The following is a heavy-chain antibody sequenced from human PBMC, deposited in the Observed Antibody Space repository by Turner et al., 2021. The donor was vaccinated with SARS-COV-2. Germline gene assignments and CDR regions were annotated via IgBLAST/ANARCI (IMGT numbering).Heavy chain of an antibody. D-gene: IGHD3-22*01. CDR2: ISSSSSYI. V-gene: IGHV3-21*01. Sequence: EVQLVESGGGLVKPGGSLRLSCAAPGFTFSSYTMDWGRQAPGKGLEWVSSISSSSSYIYYADSVKCRFTISRDNAKNSLYLQMNSLRAEDTAVFYCARQGDYYDSSGYYPDAFDIWGQGTMVTVSS. J-gene: IGHJ3*02. CDR3: ARQGDYYDSSGYYPDAFDI. CDR1: GFTFSSYT.